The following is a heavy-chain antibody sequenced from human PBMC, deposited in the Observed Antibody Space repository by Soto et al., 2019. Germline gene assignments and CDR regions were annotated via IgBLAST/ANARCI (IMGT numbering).Heavy chain of an antibody. D-gene: IGHD2-15*01. Sequence: PSETLSLTCTVSGGSISSYYWSWIRQPPGKGLEWIGYIYYSGSTNYNPSLKSRVTISVDTPKNQFSLKLTSVTAADTAAYYCAREGGSYYHYGMDVWGQGTTVTVSS. CDR3: AREGGSYYHYGMDV. CDR2: IYYSGST. CDR1: GGSISSYY. V-gene: IGHV4-59*01. J-gene: IGHJ6*02.